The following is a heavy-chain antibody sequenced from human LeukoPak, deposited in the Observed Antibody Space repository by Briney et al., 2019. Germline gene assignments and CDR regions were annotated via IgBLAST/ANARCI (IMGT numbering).Heavy chain of an antibody. D-gene: IGHD1-1*01. CDR1: GYTFNNFG. Sequence: VASVKVSCKASGYTFNNFGISWLREAPGQGLEWMGWINARNGFTNYAQKFQGRLTMTTDTSTTTAHMDLRGLTSDDTAVYYCARDREGTGIWRDYWGQGTLVTVSS. J-gene: IGHJ4*02. CDR2: INARNGFT. V-gene: IGHV1-18*01. CDR3: ARDREGTGIWRDY.